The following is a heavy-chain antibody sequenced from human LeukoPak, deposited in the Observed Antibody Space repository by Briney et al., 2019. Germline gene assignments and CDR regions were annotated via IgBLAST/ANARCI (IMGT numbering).Heavy chain of an antibody. J-gene: IGHJ5*02. Sequence: ASVKVSCKASGYTFTGYYMHWVRQAPGQGLEWMGWINPNSGGTNYAQKFQGRVTMTRDTSISTAYMELSGLRSDDTAVYYCARDLYGGFGEQDPWGQGTLVTVSS. V-gene: IGHV1-2*02. CDR3: ARDLYGGFGEQDP. CDR1: GYTFTGYY. D-gene: IGHD3-10*01. CDR2: INPNSGGT.